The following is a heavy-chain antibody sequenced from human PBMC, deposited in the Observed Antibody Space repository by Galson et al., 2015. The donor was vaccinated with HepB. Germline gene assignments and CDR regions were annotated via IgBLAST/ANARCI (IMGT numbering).Heavy chain of an antibody. CDR2: IKQDGSEK. D-gene: IGHD5-18*01. CDR1: GFTFSSYW. Sequence: SLRLSCAASGFTFSSYWMSWVRQAPGKGLEWVANIKQDGSEKYYVDSVKGRFTISRDNAKNSLYLQMNSLRAEDTAVYYCARDRAMVPEPPYYYYYYGMDVWGQGTTVTVSS. J-gene: IGHJ6*02. CDR3: ARDRAMVPEPPYYYYYYGMDV. V-gene: IGHV3-7*01.